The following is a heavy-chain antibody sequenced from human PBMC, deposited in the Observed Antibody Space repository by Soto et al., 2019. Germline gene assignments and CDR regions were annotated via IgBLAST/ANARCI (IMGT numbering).Heavy chain of an antibody. J-gene: IGHJ6*02. CDR2: ISSSSSTI. D-gene: IGHD3-22*01. V-gene: IGHV3-48*02. CDR3: ARDDYYDSSGPPANMDV. Sequence: GGSLRLSCAASGFTFSSYSMNWVRQAPGKGLEWVSYISSSSSTIYYADSVKGRFTISRDNAKNSLYLQMNSLRDEDTAVYYCARDDYYDSSGPPANMDVWGQGTTVTVSS. CDR1: GFTFSSYS.